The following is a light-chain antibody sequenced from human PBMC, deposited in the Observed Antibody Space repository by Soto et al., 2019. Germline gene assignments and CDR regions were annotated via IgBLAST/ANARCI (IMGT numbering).Light chain of an antibody. CDR2: GAS. CDR3: QQYGSSPFT. V-gene: IGKV3-20*01. Sequence: EIVLTQSPGTLSLSPGERAALSCRASQSVRSNYLAWYQQKHGQAPRLLIYGASSRATGIPDRFSGSASGTDFTLTISRLEPEDFAVYYCQQYGSSPFTFGPGTKVDFK. CDR1: QSVRSNY. J-gene: IGKJ3*01.